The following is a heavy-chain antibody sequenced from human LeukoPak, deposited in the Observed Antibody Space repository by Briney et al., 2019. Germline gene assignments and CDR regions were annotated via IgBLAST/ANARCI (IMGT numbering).Heavy chain of an antibody. CDR3: ARGTAMADFDF. V-gene: IGHV4-30-2*01. CDR2: ISHSGIT. D-gene: IGHD2-2*01. CDR1: GGSISSGSYS. J-gene: IGHJ4*02. Sequence: SETLSLTCAVSGGSISSGSYSWSWIRQPPGKGLEWVGHISHSGITYYNPSLKSRGTISVDRSKNHFSLRLSSVTAADTAVYYCARGTAMADFDFWGQGTLVTVSS.